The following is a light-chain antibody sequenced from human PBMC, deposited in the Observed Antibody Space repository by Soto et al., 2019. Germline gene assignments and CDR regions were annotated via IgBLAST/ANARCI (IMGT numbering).Light chain of an antibody. CDR1: QSIRSR. CDR3: QQSFSIPFT. Sequence: DIQMTQSPSSLSASVGDTVTITCRASQSIRSRLNWYQQKAGKAPNLLIYDASYLQSGVPSRFSGSESGTDFTLNISDLRPEDFATYYCQQSFSIPFTFGPGTKVDIK. J-gene: IGKJ3*01. V-gene: IGKV1-39*01. CDR2: DAS.